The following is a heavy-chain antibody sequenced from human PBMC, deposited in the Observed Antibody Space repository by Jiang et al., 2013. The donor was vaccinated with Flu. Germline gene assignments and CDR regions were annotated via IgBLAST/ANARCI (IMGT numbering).Heavy chain of an antibody. CDR3: ARGTRAAVAGPYNWFDP. CDR2: IRPSDSNS. V-gene: IGHV5-51*01. D-gene: IGHD6-19*01. J-gene: IGHJ5*02. Sequence: KKPGGSLRISCQAFGYDFSNYYIGWVRQMPGKGLEWMGIIRPSDSNSRYSPSFQGQVTISADRSIRTAYLQWSSLKASDTAMYYCARGTRAAVAGPYNWFDPWGQGTLVTVSS. CDR1: GYDFSNYY.